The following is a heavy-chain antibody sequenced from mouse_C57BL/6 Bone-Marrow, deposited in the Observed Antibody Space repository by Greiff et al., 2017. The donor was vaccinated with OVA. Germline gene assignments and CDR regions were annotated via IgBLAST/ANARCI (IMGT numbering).Heavy chain of an antibody. D-gene: IGHD1-1*01. J-gene: IGHJ2*01. CDR2: IYPGSGST. CDR3: ARGDYYGSSYPIDY. Sequence: VQLQQSGAELVKPGASVKMSCKASGYTFTSYWITWVKQRPGQGLEWIGDIYPGSGSTNYNEKFKSKATLTVDTSSSTAYMQLSSLTSEDSVVYYCARGDYYGSSYPIDYWGQGTTLTVSS. V-gene: IGHV1-55*01. CDR1: GYTFTSYW.